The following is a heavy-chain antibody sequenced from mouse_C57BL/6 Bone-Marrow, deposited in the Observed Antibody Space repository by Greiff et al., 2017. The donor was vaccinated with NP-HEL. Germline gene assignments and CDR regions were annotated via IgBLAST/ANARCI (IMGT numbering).Heavy chain of an antibody. CDR1: GFTFSSYG. CDR3: ARHGSSYPAWFAY. Sequence: EVKLMESGGDLVKPGGSLKLSCAASGFTFSSYGMSWVRQTPDKRLEWVATISSGGSYTYYPDSVKGRFTISRDNAKNTLYLQMSSLKSEDTAMYYCARHGSSYPAWFAYWGQGTLVTVSA. V-gene: IGHV5-6*01. D-gene: IGHD1-1*01. J-gene: IGHJ3*01. CDR2: ISSGGSYT.